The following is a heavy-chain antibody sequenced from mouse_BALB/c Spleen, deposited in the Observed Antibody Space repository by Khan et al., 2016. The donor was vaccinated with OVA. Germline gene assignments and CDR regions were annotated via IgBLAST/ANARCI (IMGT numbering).Heavy chain of an antibody. Sequence: EVELVESGGGLVKPGGSLKLSCEATGFTFSDYYMYWVRQTPEQRLEWVATFSDVGSYIYYLDTVRGRFTITRDNAKNNLYLQMNSLKSEDTAMYYCIRGYYGDPFAYWGHGTLVTVSA. D-gene: IGHD2-13*01. V-gene: IGHV5-4*02. J-gene: IGHJ3*01. CDR3: IRGYYGDPFAY. CDR1: GFTFSDYY. CDR2: FSDVGSYI.